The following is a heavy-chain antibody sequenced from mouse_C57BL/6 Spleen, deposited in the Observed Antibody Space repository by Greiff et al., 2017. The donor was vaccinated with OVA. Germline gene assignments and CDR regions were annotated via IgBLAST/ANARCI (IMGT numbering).Heavy chain of an antibody. V-gene: IGHV1-62-2*01. Sequence: QVHVKQSGAELVKPGASVKLSCKASGYTFTEYTIHWVKQRSGQGLEWIGWFYPGSGSIKYNEKFKDKATLTADKSSSTVYMELSRLTSEDSAVYFCARHEGGNYGLDYWGQGTTLTVSS. J-gene: IGHJ2*01. CDR3: ARHEGGNYGLDY. CDR1: GYTFTEYT. CDR2: FYPGSGSI. D-gene: IGHD2-1*01.